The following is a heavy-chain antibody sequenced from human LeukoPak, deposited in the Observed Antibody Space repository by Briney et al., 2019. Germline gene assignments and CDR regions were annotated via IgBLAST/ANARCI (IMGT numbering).Heavy chain of an antibody. CDR1: GFTFSSSA. J-gene: IGHJ4*02. Sequence: GGSLRLSCAASGFTFSSSAMHWVRQAPGKGREWLSYISNSGSPIYYADSVKGRFTITRDNAKNSLFLQMNSLRDDDTAVYYCARSLNSANCYWGQGTLVTVSS. CDR3: ARSLNSANCY. CDR2: ISNSGSPI. D-gene: IGHD7-27*01. V-gene: IGHV3-48*02.